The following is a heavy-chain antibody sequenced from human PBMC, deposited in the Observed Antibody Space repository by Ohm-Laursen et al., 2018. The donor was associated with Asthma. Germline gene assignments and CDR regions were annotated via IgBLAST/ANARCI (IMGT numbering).Heavy chain of an antibody. Sequence: SLRLSCSAPGFTFSSYWMSWVRQAPGKGLEWVANIKQDGSEKYYVDSVKGRFTISRGNAKNSLYLQMNSLRAEDTAVYYCARDYTSLHERYFWFDPWGQGTLVTVSS. CDR1: GFTFSSYW. D-gene: IGHD2-2*01. CDR2: IKQDGSEK. V-gene: IGHV3-7*04. CDR3: ARDYTSLHERYFWFDP. J-gene: IGHJ5*02.